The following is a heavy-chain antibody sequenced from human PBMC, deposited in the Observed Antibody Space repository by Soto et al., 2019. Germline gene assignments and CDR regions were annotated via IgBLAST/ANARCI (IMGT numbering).Heavy chain of an antibody. CDR3: ARDRYYGDEPYYFDY. V-gene: IGHV3-33*01. CDR1: GFTFSSYG. Sequence: QVQLVESGGGVVQPGRSLRLSCAASGFTFSSYGMHWVRQAPGKGLEWVAVIWYDGSNKYYADSVKGRFTISRDNSKNTLYRQMNCLSAEETAVYYCARDRYYGDEPYYFDYWGQGTLVTVCS. J-gene: IGHJ4*02. CDR2: IWYDGSNK. D-gene: IGHD4-17*01.